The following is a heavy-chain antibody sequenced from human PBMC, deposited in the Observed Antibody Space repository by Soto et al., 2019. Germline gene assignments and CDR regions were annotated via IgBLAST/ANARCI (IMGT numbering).Heavy chain of an antibody. D-gene: IGHD4-17*01. Sequence: QVQLQESGPGLVKTSQTLSLTCTVSGASTGSGGYYWSWMRQHPGKGLEWIGYIYYTGSTYYSPSLKRRASISVDTSKNEFSLKLDSVTAADTAVYYCARADYGDRGLAFDSWGQGTLVTVSS. CDR1: GASTGSGGYY. V-gene: IGHV4-31*03. J-gene: IGHJ4*02. CDR3: ARADYGDRGLAFDS. CDR2: IYYTGST.